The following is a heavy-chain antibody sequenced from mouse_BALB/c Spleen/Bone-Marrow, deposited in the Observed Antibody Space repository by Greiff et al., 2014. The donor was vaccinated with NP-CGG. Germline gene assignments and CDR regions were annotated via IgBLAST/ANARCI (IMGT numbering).Heavy chain of an antibody. CDR3: ARLRRYYGYFDY. V-gene: IGHV5-17*02. D-gene: IGHD1-1*01. CDR2: ISSGSSTI. Sequence: VQLKESGGGLVQPGGSRKLSCAASGFTFSSFGMHWVRQAPEKGLEWVAYISSGSSTIYYADTVKGRFTISRDNPKNTLFLQMTSLRSEVTAMYYCARLRRYYGYFDYWGQGTTLTVSS. CDR1: GFTFSSFG. J-gene: IGHJ2*01.